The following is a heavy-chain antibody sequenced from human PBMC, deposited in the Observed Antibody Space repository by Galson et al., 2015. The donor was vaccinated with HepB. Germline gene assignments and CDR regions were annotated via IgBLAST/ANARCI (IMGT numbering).Heavy chain of an antibody. V-gene: IGHV1-8*01. Sequence: SVKVSCKASGYTFTSYDINWVRQATGQGLEWMGWMNPNSGNTGYAQKFQGRVTMTRNTSISTAYMELSSLRSEDTAVYYCQFLMSGLSAFDIWGQGTMVTVSS. CDR2: MNPNSGNT. CDR3: QFLMSGLSAFDI. CDR1: GYTFTSYD. J-gene: IGHJ3*02. D-gene: IGHD2-8*01.